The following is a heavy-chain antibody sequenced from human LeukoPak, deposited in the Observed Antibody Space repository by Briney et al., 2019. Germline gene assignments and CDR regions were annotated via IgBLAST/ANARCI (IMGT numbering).Heavy chain of an antibody. J-gene: IGHJ4*02. D-gene: IGHD5-18*01. Sequence: HAGGSLRLSCTASGFNFGDYAMSWFRRAPGKGLEWVGVTRSKAYGGTTEYAASVKGRFTISRDDSKSIAYLQMNSLKTEDTAVYYCTRDSRGYSYGWLDYWGQGTLVTVSS. V-gene: IGHV3-49*03. CDR3: TRDSRGYSYGWLDY. CDR1: GFNFGDYA. CDR2: TRSKAYGGTT.